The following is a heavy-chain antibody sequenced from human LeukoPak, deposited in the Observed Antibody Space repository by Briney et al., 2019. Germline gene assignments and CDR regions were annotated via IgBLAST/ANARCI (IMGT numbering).Heavy chain of an antibody. CDR2: IYYSGST. D-gene: IGHD3-10*01. Sequence: SETLSLTCTVSGGSISSYYWSWIRQPPGRGLEWIGYIYYSGSTNYNPSLKSRVTISVDTSKNQFSLKLSSVTAADTAVYYCARGFAFGEPNIWGQGTLVTVSS. CDR3: ARGFAFGEPNI. CDR1: GGSISSYY. V-gene: IGHV4-59*01. J-gene: IGHJ4*02.